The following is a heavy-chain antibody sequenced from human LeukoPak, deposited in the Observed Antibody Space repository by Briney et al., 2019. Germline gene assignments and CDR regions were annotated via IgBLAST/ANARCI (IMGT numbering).Heavy chain of an antibody. CDR3: ARGPDSSLDWFDP. Sequence: PSETLSLTCAVYGGSFSGYYWSWIRQPPGKGLEWIGEINHSGSTNYNPSLKSRVTISIDTSKNQFSLKLNSVTAADTAVYYCARGPDSSLDWFDPWGQGTLVTVSS. J-gene: IGHJ5*02. CDR1: GGSFSGYY. V-gene: IGHV4-34*01. CDR2: INHSGST. D-gene: IGHD6-6*01.